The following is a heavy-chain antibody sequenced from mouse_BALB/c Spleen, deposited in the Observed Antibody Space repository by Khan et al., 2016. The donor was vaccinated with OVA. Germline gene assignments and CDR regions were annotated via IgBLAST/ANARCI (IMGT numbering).Heavy chain of an antibody. J-gene: IGHJ4*01. V-gene: IGHV3-2*02. CDR1: GYSITSDYA. Sequence: DVKLVESGPGLVKPSQSLSLTCTVTGYSITSDYAWNWIRQFPGNKLEWMGYISYSGSTSYNPSLKSRISITRDTSKNQFFLQLNSVTTEDTATYYCARELEDYYAMDYWGQGTSVTVSS. CDR2: ISYSGST. CDR3: ARELEDYYAMDY. D-gene: IGHD3-1*01.